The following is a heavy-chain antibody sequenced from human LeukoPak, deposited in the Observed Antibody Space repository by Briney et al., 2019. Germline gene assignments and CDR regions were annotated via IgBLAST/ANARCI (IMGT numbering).Heavy chain of an antibody. CDR1: GGSISSGDYY. V-gene: IGHV4-31*11. J-gene: IGHJ4*02. D-gene: IGHD4-17*01. Sequence: SETLSLTCAVSGGSISSGDYYWTWIRQHPGKGLEWIGYIYNTGGTYYNPSLTARLSISLDTSKNHFSLRLTSVTAADTAVYYCAAGETTVTNYYFDYWGQGTLVTVSS. CDR2: IYNTGGT. CDR3: AAGETTVTNYYFDY.